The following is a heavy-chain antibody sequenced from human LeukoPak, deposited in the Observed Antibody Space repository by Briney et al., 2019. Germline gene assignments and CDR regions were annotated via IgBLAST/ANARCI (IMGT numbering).Heavy chain of an antibody. D-gene: IGHD6-6*01. CDR1: GFTFSSYA. CDR3: ARELVGSSSSGSTYYYYGMDV. V-gene: IGHV3-30-3*01. J-gene: IGHJ6*02. Sequence: GRSLRLSCAASGFTFSSYAMHWVRQAPGKGLEWVAAISYDGSNKYYADSVKGRFTISRDNSKNTLYLQMNSLRAEDTAVYYCARELVGSSSSGSTYYYYGMDVWGQGTTVTVSS. CDR2: ISYDGSNK.